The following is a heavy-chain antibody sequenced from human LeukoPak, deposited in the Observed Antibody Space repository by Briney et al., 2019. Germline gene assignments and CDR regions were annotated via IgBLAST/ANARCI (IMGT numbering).Heavy chain of an antibody. D-gene: IGHD5-18*01. Sequence: ASVKVSCKASGFTFTSSAVQWVRQARGQRLEWIGWIVVCSGNTNYAQKFQERVTITRDMSTSTAYMGLSSLRSEDTAVYYCARGYSYGYDDYYYGMDVWGQGTTVTVSS. CDR3: ARGYSYGYDDYYYGMDV. V-gene: IGHV1-58*01. J-gene: IGHJ6*02. CDR2: IVVCSGNT. CDR1: GFTFTSSA.